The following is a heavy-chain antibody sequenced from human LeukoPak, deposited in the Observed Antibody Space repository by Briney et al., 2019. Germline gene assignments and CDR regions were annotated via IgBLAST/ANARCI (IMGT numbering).Heavy chain of an antibody. CDR2: IKQDGSET. Sequence: GGSLRLSCAASGFTFSSYWMTWVRRAPGKGLEWVANIKQDGSETYYVDSVKGRFTISRDNAKNSLYLQMNSLRAEDTGVYYCARDHYASGSHDYWGQGTLVTVSS. CDR1: GFTFSSYW. D-gene: IGHD3-10*01. J-gene: IGHJ4*02. CDR3: ARDHYASGSHDY. V-gene: IGHV3-7*01.